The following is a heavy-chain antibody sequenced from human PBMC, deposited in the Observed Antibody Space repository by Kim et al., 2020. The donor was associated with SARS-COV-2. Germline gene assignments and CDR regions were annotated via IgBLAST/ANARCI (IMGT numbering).Heavy chain of an antibody. V-gene: IGHV3-15*01. CDR3: TTEAKWELYFDY. J-gene: IGHJ4*02. D-gene: IGHD1-26*01. Sequence: DYAAPVKGRFTISRDDSKNTLYLQMNSLKTEDTAVYYCTTEAKWELYFDYWGQGTLVTVSS.